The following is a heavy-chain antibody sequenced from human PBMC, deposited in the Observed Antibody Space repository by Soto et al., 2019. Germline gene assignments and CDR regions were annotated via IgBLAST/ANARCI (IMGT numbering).Heavy chain of an antibody. J-gene: IGHJ4*02. Sequence: GASVKVSCAASGFTFSNYTMHWVRQAPGKGLEWVALISYDEIDKYFADAVKGRFTISRDNSKNTLYLQMDSLRAEDTAVYYCAGRSGSSDYWGRGTLVTVSS. CDR1: GFTFSNYT. CDR2: ISYDEIDK. CDR3: AGRSGSSDY. D-gene: IGHD3-10*01. V-gene: IGHV3-30*04.